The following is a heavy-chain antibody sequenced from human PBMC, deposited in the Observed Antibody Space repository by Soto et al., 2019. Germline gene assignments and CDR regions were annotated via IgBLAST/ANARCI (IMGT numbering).Heavy chain of an antibody. CDR3: AKDIKGHNWNYWESVFDP. Sequence: EVQLVESGGGLVQPGRSLRLSCAASGFTFDDYAMHWVRQAPGKGLEWVSGISWNSGSIGYADSVKGRFTISRDNAKNSLYLQMNSLRAEDTAVYYCAKDIKGHNWNYWESVFDPWGQGTLVTVSS. CDR1: GFTFDDYA. V-gene: IGHV3-9*01. D-gene: IGHD1-7*01. J-gene: IGHJ5*02. CDR2: ISWNSGSI.